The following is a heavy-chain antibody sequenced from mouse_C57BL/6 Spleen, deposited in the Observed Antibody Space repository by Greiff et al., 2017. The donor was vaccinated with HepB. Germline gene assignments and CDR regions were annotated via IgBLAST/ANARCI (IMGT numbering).Heavy chain of an antibody. CDR1: GYAFSSSW. D-gene: IGHD2-3*01. V-gene: IGHV1-82*01. CDR3: ARYDGY. Sequence: VQLQESGPELVKPGASVKISCKASGYAFSSSWMNWVKQRPGKGLEWIGRIYPGDGDTNCNGKFKGKATMTADKSSSTAYMQLSSLTSEDSAVYFCARYDGYWGQGTLVTVSA. CDR2: IYPGDGDT. J-gene: IGHJ3*02.